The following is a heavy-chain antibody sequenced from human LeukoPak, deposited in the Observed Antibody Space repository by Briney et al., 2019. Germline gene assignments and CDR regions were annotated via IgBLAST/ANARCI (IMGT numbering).Heavy chain of an antibody. V-gene: IGHV4-61*02. CDR2: IYTSGST. D-gene: IGHD5-12*01. J-gene: IGHJ6*02. Sequence: SETLSLTCTVSGGSISSGSYYWSWIRQPAGKGLEWIGRIYTSGSTNYNPSLKSRVTISVDTSKNQFSLKLSSVTAADTAVYYCARSLGVTITQYGMDVWGQGTTVAVSS. CDR3: ARSLGVTITQYGMDV. CDR1: GGSISSGSYY.